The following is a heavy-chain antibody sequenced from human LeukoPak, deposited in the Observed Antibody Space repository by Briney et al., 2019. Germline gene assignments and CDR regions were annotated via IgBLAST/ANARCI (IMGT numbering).Heavy chain of an antibody. Sequence: GGSLRLSCAASGFTVSSNYMSWVRQAPGKGLEWVSVIYSGGSTYYADSVKGRFTISRDNSENTLYLQMNSLRAEDTAVYYCAVSRVTAITYDYWGQGTLVTVSS. CDR3: AVSRVTAITYDY. V-gene: IGHV3-53*01. D-gene: IGHD2-21*02. CDR1: GFTVSSNY. CDR2: IYSGGST. J-gene: IGHJ4*02.